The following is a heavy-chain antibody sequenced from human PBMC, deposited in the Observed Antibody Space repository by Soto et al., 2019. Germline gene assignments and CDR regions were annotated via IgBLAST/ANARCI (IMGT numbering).Heavy chain of an antibody. CDR2: IYWDGDE. CDR3: AHKGGRGAGMDV. J-gene: IGHJ6*02. V-gene: IGHV2-5*02. Sequence: QITLKESGPTLVKPTQTLTLTCTFSGFSVSTSGVGVAWIRQPPGKALEWLALIYWDGDERYSPFLQSRVTITKDTSKNQVVPTMTNMDPVDTATYYCAHKGGRGAGMDVWGQGTTVTVSS. D-gene: IGHD2-15*01. CDR1: GFSVSTSGVG.